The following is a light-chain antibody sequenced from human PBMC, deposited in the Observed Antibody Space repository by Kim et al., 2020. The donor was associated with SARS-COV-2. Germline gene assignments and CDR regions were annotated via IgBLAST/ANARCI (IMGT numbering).Light chain of an antibody. CDR2: AAS. V-gene: IGKV1-8*01. CDR1: QGISSY. Sequence: AIRMTQSPSSFSASTGDRVTITCRASQGISSYLAWYQQKPGKAPKLLIYAASTLQSGVPSRFSGSGSGTDFTLTISCLQSEDFATYYFQQYYSYSYSFGQGTKLEI. J-gene: IGKJ2*03. CDR3: QQYYSYSYS.